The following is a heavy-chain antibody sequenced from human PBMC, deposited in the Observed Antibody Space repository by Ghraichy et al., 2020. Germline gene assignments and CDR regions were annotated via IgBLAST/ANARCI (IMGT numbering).Heavy chain of an antibody. Sequence: GGSLRLSCVASGFSFSSYGMHWVRQAPGKGLEWVAFIRYDGNEKFYADSGKGRFTISRDNSKNTVYLEMNSLRAEDTAVYYCARLRDPYYYYYMDVWGKGTTVTVSS. CDR2: IRYDGNEK. CDR1: GFSFSSYG. J-gene: IGHJ6*03. CDR3: ARLRDPYYYYYMDV. D-gene: IGHD5-12*01. V-gene: IGHV3-30*02.